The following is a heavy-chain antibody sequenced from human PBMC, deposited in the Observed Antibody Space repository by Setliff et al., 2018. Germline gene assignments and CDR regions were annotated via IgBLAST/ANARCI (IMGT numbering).Heavy chain of an antibody. D-gene: IGHD6-6*01. V-gene: IGHV4-4*02. CDR3: ARGRNVAARLFDS. J-gene: IGHJ4*02. CDR2: IFHSGTT. CDR1: GGSISSSNW. Sequence: SETLSLTCAVFGGSISSSNWWSWVRQPPGKGLEWIGEIFHSGTTNYNPSLKSRVTISVDKSKNQFSLNLSSVTAADTAVYYCARGRNVAARLFDSWGQGTLVTVSS.